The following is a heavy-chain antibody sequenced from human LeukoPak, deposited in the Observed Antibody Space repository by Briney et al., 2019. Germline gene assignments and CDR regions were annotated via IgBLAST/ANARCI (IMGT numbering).Heavy chain of an antibody. CDR2: IYTSGST. CDR3: ARVSGYCSSTSCPPEFDI. Sequence: PSETLSLTCIVSGGSISSYYWSWIRQPAGKGLEWIGRIYTSGSTNYNPSLKSRVTMSVDTSKNQFSLKLSSVTAADTAVYYSARVSGYCSSTSCPPEFDIWGQGTMVTVSS. J-gene: IGHJ3*02. CDR1: GGSISSYY. V-gene: IGHV4-4*07. D-gene: IGHD2-2*01.